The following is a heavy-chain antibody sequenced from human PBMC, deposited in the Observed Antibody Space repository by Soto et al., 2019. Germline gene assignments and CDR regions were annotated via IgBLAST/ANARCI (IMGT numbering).Heavy chain of an antibody. Sequence: GGSLRLSCAASGFTFSDYYMSWIHQAPGKGLEWVSYISSSGSTIYYADSVKGRFTISRDNAKNSLYPQMNSLRAEDTAVYYCARDLGVVTAFDIWGQGTMVTVSS. J-gene: IGHJ3*02. CDR1: GFTFSDYY. CDR2: ISSSGSTI. V-gene: IGHV3-11*01. CDR3: ARDLGVVTAFDI. D-gene: IGHD2-15*01.